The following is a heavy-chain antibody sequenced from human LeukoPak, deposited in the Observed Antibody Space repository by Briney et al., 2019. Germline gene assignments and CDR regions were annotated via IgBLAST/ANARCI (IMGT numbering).Heavy chain of an antibody. Sequence: NSGGSLRLSCAASGFTFSSYSMNWVRQAPGKGLEWVSSISSSYSYIYYADSVKGRFTIPRDNAKNSLYLQINSLRAEDTAVYYCARDRIIYGDYGDAFDIWGQGTMVTVSS. CDR2: ISSSYSYI. V-gene: IGHV3-21*06. J-gene: IGHJ3*02. CDR1: GFTFSSYS. CDR3: ARDRIIYGDYGDAFDI. D-gene: IGHD4-17*01.